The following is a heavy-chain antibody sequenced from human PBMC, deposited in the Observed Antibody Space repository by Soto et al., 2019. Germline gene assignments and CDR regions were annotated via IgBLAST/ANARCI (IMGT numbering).Heavy chain of an antibody. CDR2: IDPSDSYS. CDR1: GYSFTSYW. V-gene: IGHV5-10-1*01. D-gene: IGHD6-13*01. J-gene: IGHJ4*02. Sequence: EVQLVPSGAEVKKPGESLRISCKGSGYSFTSYWISWVRQMPGKGLEWMGSIDPSDSYSNYSPSFQGHGTISADKSISTAYLQRSSLKAAVTAMYYCARLPAASGDNHLTFEYWGQGTLVTVSS. CDR3: ARLPAASGDNHLTFEY.